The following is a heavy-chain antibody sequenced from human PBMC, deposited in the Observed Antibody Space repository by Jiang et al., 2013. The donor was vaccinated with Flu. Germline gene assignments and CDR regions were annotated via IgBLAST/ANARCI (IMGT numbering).Heavy chain of an antibody. D-gene: IGHD5-12*01. Sequence: QTLSLTCAISGDSVSSNSAAWNWIRQSPSRGLEWLGRTYYRSKWYNDYAVSVKSRITINPDTSKNQFSLQLNSVTPEDTAVYYCARSDVDIVATSRYYYYGMDVWGQGTTVTVSS. CDR1: GDSVSSNSAA. CDR3: ARSDVDIVATSRYYYYGMDV. V-gene: IGHV6-1*01. CDR2: TYYRSKWYN. J-gene: IGHJ6*02.